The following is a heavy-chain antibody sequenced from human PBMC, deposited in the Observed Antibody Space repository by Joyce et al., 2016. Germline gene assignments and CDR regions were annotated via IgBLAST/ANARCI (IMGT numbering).Heavy chain of an antibody. Sequence: QVQLVQSGSELKKPGASVKVSCKASGYSFTSTGMNWVRQAPAQGLEWMGWINTRTGQPAYAQCFAGRFVFSLDTSASTAYLQISSLQPEDTAVYYCMGQKQARAFDYWGQGALVTVSS. V-gene: IGHV7-4-1*02. J-gene: IGHJ4*02. CDR1: GYSFTSTG. CDR2: INTRTGQP. CDR3: MGQKQARAFDY.